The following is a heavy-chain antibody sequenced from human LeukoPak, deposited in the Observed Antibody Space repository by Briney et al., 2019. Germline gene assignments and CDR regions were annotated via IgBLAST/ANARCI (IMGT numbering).Heavy chain of an antibody. CDR3: AREMITRRRDAFDI. Sequence: SETLSLTCTVSGGSISSYYWSWIRQPPGKGLEWIGYIYYSGSTNYNPSLKSRVTISVDTSKNQFSLKLSSVTAADTAVYYCAREMITRRRDAFDIWGQGTMVTVPS. CDR2: IYYSGST. J-gene: IGHJ3*02. V-gene: IGHV4-59*12. D-gene: IGHD3-16*01. CDR1: GGSISSYY.